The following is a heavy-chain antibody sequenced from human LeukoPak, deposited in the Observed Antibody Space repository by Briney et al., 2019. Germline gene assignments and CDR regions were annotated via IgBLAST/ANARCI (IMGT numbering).Heavy chain of an antibody. D-gene: IGHD6-19*01. CDR3: ARDRGDTSGWPIIDY. V-gene: IGHV3-66*01. J-gene: IGHJ4*02. Sequence: PGGSLRLSCAASGFTVNNNHMSWDRQAPGKGLEWVSLIQSGSTHYADSVKGRFTISRDNSKNTLYLQMNSLRAEDTAVYYCARDRGDTSGWPIIDYWGQGTLVTVSS. CDR2: IQSGST. CDR1: GFTVNNNH.